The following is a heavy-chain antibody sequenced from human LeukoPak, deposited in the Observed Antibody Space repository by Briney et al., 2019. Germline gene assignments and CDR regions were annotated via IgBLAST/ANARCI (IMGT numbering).Heavy chain of an antibody. J-gene: IGHJ4*02. Sequence: GGSLRLSCAASGFTFSSYGMNWVRQAPGRGLEWVAYIAYTGTIHYADSVRGRFAISRDNAKNSLYLQMNSLRAEDTAVYYCARDPHSLDYWGQGTRVTVSS. V-gene: IGHV3-48*01. CDR2: IAYTGTI. CDR3: ARDPHSLDY. CDR1: GFTFSSYG.